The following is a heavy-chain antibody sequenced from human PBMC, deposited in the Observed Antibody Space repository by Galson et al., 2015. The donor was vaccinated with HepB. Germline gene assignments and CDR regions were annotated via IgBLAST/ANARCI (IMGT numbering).Heavy chain of an antibody. CDR1: GYTFTSYG. V-gene: IGHV1-18*04. Sequence: SVKVSCKASGYTFTSYGISWVRQAPGQGLEWMGWISAYNGNTNYAQKLKGRVTITTDTATSTAYMELRSLRSDDTAVYYCAREFPTVTTCRGMDVWGQGTTVTVSS. D-gene: IGHD4-17*01. CDR2: ISAYNGNT. J-gene: IGHJ6*02. CDR3: AREFPTVTTCRGMDV.